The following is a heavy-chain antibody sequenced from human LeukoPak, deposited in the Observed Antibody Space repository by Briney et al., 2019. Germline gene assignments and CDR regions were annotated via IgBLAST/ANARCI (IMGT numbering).Heavy chain of an antibody. CDR2: ITTYNGNT. V-gene: IGHV1-18*01. Sequence: GASVKVSCKASGYTFTSYPISWVRQAPGQGLEWMGWITTYNGNTKYAQKLQGRVTMTTDTSTSTVYMDLRGLRSDDTAVYYCARGYDHGDYVGDFDYWGQGTLVTVSS. D-gene: IGHD4-17*01. CDR3: ARGYDHGDYVGDFDY. J-gene: IGHJ4*02. CDR1: GYTFTSYP.